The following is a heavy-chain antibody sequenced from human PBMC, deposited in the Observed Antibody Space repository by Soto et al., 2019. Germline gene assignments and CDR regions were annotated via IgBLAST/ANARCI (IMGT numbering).Heavy chain of an antibody. CDR3: ATFWSGYPDFDY. V-gene: IGHV1-24*01. D-gene: IGHD3-3*01. CDR2: FDPEDGET. CDR1: GYTLTELS. J-gene: IGHJ4*02. Sequence: GASVKVSCKVSGYTLTELSMHWVRQAPGKGLEWMGGFDPEDGETIYAQKFQGRVTMTEDTSTDTAYMELSSLRSEDTAVYYCATFWSGYPDFDYWGQGTLVTVSS.